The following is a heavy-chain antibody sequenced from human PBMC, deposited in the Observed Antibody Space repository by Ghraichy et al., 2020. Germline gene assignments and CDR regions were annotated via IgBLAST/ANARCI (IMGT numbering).Heavy chain of an antibody. CDR2: ISYDGSNK. J-gene: IGHJ4*02. V-gene: IGHV3-30-3*01. CDR3: ARDPQYDSSGYYTYYFDY. CDR1: GFTFSSYA. D-gene: IGHD3-22*01. Sequence: GGSLRLSCAASGFTFSSYAMHWVRQAPGKGLEWVAVISYDGSNKYYADSVKGRFTISRDNSKNTLYLQMNSLRAEDTAVYYCARDPQYDSSGYYTYYFDYWGQGTLVTVSS.